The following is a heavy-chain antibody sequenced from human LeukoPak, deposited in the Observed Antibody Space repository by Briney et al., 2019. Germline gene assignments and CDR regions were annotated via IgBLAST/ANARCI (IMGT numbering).Heavy chain of an antibody. V-gene: IGHV3-21*01. CDR3: ARGFSSGWYRYFDY. Sequence: GGSLRPSCAASGFTASGKQMTWVGRAPGTGRGWFSSISSSSSYIYYADSVKGRFTISRDNAKNSLYLQMNSLRAEDTAVYYCARGFSSGWYRYFDYWGQGTLVTVSS. D-gene: IGHD6-19*01. CDR1: GFTASGKQ. J-gene: IGHJ4*02. CDR2: ISSSSSYI.